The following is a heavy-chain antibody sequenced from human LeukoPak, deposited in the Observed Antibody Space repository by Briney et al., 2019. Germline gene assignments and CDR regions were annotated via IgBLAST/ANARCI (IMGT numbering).Heavy chain of an antibody. CDR3: AKMAGMTRQVYYMDV. J-gene: IGHJ6*03. Sequence: ASVTVSCKATSRISWVRQAPGQGLEWMGWIGTYGGDTYYAQKFQGRITVTTDTSTSTVYMELRNLRSDDTAVYYCAKMAGMTRQVYYMDVWGKGATVTVSS. CDR2: IGTYGGDT. V-gene: IGHV1-18*01. D-gene: IGHD1-1*01. CDR1: TSR.